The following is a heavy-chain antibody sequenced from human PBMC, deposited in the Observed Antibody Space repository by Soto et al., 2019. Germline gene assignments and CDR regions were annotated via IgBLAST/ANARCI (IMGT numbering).Heavy chain of an antibody. V-gene: IGHV2-5*02. CDR1: GFSLSTSGVG. CDR3: EHYFYGSAVAP. CDR2: IYWDDDK. D-gene: IGHD3-10*01. J-gene: IGHJ5*02. Sequence: QITLKESGPTLGKPTQTLTLTRTFSGFSLSTSGVGVGWIRQPPGKALEWLALIYWDDDKRYSPSLKSRLTITKDTSKNQVVLTMTNMDTVDTATYYCEHYFYGSAVAPWGQGTLVTVSS.